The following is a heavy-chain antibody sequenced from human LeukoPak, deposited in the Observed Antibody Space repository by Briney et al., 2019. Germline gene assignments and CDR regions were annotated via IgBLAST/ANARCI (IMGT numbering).Heavy chain of an antibody. CDR1: GFTFGDYA. CDR3: WVYSSGWNRAYYFDY. V-gene: IGHV3-49*04. D-gene: IGHD6-19*01. CDR2: IRSKAYGGTT. Sequence: GGSLRLSCTASGFTFGDYAMSWVRQAPGKGLEWVGFIRSKAYGGTTEYAASVKGRFTISRDDSKSIAYLQMNSLKTEDTAVYYCWVYSSGWNRAYYFDYWGQGTLVTVSS. J-gene: IGHJ4*02.